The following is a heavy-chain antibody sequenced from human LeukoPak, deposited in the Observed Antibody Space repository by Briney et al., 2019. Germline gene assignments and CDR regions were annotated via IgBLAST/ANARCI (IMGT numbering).Heavy chain of an antibody. Sequence: SETLSLTCAVYGGSFSGYYWSWIRQPPGKGLEWIGEINHRGSTNYNPSLKSRVTISVDTSKNQFSLKLSSVTAADTAVYYCAGYYDSSGSFDYWGQGTLVTVSS. D-gene: IGHD3-22*01. CDR1: GGSFSGYY. CDR2: INHRGST. CDR3: AGYYDSSGSFDY. J-gene: IGHJ4*02. V-gene: IGHV4-34*01.